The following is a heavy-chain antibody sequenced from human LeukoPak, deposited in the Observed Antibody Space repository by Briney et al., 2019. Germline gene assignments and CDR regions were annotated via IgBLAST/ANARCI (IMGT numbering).Heavy chain of an antibody. CDR2: ISGSGGST. CDR1: GLSFSNYW. CDR3: ARAMSTFGGVRNYFDS. V-gene: IGHV3-23*01. Sequence: GGSLRLSCAASGLSFSNYWMTWVRQAPGKGLGWVSAISGSGGSTYYADSVKGRFTISRDNAKNSLYLQMNSLRAEDTAVYYCARAMSTFGGVRNYFDSWGQGTLVTVSS. D-gene: IGHD3-16*01. J-gene: IGHJ4*02.